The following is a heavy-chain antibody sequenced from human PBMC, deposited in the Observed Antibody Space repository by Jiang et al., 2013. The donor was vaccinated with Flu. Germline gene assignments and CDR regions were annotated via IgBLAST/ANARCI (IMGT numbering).Heavy chain of an antibody. J-gene: IGHJ4*01. V-gene: IGHV4-4*02. CDR2: ISHTGTT. CDR1: IDSTSSDHW. CDR3: ARHGYYSLDY. D-gene: IGHD5-18*01. Sequence: SGSGLVKPSGTLSLTCTVSIDSTSSDHWWSWVRQAPGKGLEWIGEISHTGTTTYNPSLSSRVAMSIDRSKSHISLKLTSVTAADTAVYYCARHGYYSLDYWG.